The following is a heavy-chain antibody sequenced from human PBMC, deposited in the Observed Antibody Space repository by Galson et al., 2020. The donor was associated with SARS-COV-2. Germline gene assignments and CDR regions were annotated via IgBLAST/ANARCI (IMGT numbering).Heavy chain of an antibody. CDR1: GDSITIGGYY. CDR3: ARGTYGAVAVEYYYDY. V-gene: IGHV4-31*03. CDR2: IYNSGGA. D-gene: IGHD6-19*01. J-gene: IGHJ4*02. Sequence: ASETLSLTCTVSGDSITIGGYYWSWIRQHPGKGLEWIGYIYNSGGASYNPSLKSRLTISLDTSKNQFSLKLTSVTAADTAMYFCARGTYGAVAVEYYYDYWGQGTLVTVSS.